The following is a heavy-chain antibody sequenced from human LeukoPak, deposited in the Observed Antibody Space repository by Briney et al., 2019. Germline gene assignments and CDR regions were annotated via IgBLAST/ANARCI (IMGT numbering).Heavy chain of an antibody. CDR2: INPNSGGT. J-gene: IGHJ4*02. Sequence: ASVKVSCKASGYTFTGYYMHRVRQAPGQGLEWMGRINPNSGGTNYAQKFQGRVTMTRDTSISTAYMELSRLRSDDTAVYYCARDLVHGDDFDYWGQGTLVTVSS. CDR1: GYTFTGYY. CDR3: ARDLVHGDDFDY. V-gene: IGHV1-2*06. D-gene: IGHD4-17*01.